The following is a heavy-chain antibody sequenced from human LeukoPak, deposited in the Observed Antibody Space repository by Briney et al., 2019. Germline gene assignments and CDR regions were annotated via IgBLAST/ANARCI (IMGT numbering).Heavy chain of an antibody. CDR3: ARFGEMATNDAFDI. J-gene: IGHJ3*02. V-gene: IGHV3-11*06. CDR1: GFTFSDYY. D-gene: IGHD5-24*01. Sequence: PGGSLRLSCAASGFTFSDYYMSWIRQAPGKGLGWVSYISSSSSYTNYADSVKGRFTISRDNAKNSLYLQMNSLRAEDTAVYYCARFGEMATNDAFDIWGQGTMVTVSS. CDR2: ISSSSSYT.